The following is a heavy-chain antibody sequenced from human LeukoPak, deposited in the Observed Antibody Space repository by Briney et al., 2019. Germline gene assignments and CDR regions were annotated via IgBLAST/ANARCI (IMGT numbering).Heavy chain of an antibody. V-gene: IGHV3-20*04. CDR3: AKDDVEMATTFDY. CDR2: INSNGNSA. J-gene: IGHJ4*02. D-gene: IGHD5-24*01. CDR1: GFSFDDYG. Sequence: GGSLRLSCVASGFSFDDYGMSWVRQTPEKGLEWISGINSNGNSAGYADSVKGRFTISRDNAKKSLYLQMNSLRAEDAAVYYCAKDDVEMATTFDYWGQGTLVTVSS.